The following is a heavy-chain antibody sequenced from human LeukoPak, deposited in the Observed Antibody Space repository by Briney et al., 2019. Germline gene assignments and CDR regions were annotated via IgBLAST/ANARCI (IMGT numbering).Heavy chain of an antibody. V-gene: IGHV3-30*18. CDR2: ISYDGSNK. CDR1: GFTFSSYG. Sequence: GGSLRLSCAASGFTFSSYGMHWVRQAPGKGLEWVAVISYDGSNKYYADSVKGRFTVSRDNSKNTLYLQMNSLRAEDTAVYYCAKDIVVVPAATEYYGMTSGAKGPRSPSP. J-gene: IGHJ6*02. D-gene: IGHD2-2*01. CDR3: AKDIVVVPAATEYYGMTS.